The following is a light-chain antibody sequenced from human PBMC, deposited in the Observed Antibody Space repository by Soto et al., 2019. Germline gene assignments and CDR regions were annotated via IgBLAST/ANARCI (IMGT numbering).Light chain of an antibody. V-gene: IGKV3-15*01. Sequence: EIVMTQSPATLSVSPGERATLSCRASQSISNNLAWYQQKPGQAPRLLIYGASTRATGIPARFSGSGPGTEFTLTISSLRSEDFAVYYCQQYNDWPLTFGGGTKVEIK. J-gene: IGKJ4*01. CDR3: QQYNDWPLT. CDR2: GAS. CDR1: QSISNN.